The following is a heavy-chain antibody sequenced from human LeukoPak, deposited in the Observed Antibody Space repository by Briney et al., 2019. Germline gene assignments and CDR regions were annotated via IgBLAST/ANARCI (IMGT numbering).Heavy chain of an antibody. J-gene: IGHJ4*02. V-gene: IGHV3-30*02. Sequence: PGGSLRLSCAASGFTFSSYWMHWVRQAPGKGLEWVAFIRYDGSNKYYADSVKGRFTISRDNSKNTLYLQMNSLRAEDTAVYYCAKDPNYRSIALAGMGKWGQGTLVTVSS. CDR2: IRYDGSNK. CDR1: GFTFSSYW. CDR3: AKDPNYRSIALAGMGK. D-gene: IGHD6-19*01.